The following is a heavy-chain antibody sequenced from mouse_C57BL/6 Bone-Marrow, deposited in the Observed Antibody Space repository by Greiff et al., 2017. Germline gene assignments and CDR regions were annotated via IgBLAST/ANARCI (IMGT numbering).Heavy chain of an antibody. V-gene: IGHV5-6*01. CDR2: ISSGGSYT. Sequence: EVQVVESGGDLVKPGGSLKLSCAASGFTFSSYGMSWVRPTPDKRLEWVATISSGGSYTYYPDSVKGRFTISRDNAKNTLYLQMSSLKSEDTAMYYCARRSGAYWGQGTLVTVSA. D-gene: IGHD6-1*01. CDR3: ARRSGAY. CDR1: GFTFSSYG. J-gene: IGHJ3*01.